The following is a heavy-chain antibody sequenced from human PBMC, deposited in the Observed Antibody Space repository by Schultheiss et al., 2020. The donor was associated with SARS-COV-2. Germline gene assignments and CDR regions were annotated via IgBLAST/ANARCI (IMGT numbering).Heavy chain of an antibody. CDR2: ISSSGSTI. D-gene: IGHD1-26*01. J-gene: IGHJ3*02. CDR3: ASWETQRAAFDI. CDR1: GFTFSSYE. V-gene: IGHV3-48*03. Sequence: GGSLRLSCAASGFTFSSYEMNWVRQAPGKGLEWVSYISSSGSTIYYADSVKGRFTISRDNAKNSLYLQMNSLRAEDTAVYYCASWETQRAAFDIWGQGTMVTVSS.